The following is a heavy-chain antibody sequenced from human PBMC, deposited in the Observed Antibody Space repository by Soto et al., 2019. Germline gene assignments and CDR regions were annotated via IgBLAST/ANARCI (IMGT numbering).Heavy chain of an antibody. CDR3: ASCSSTSCYVLNYYYGMDV. CDR1: GGTFSSYA. D-gene: IGHD2-2*01. V-gene: IGHV1-69*06. Sequence: SVKVSCKASGGTFSSYAISWVRQAPGQGLEWMGGIIPIFGTANYAQKFQGRVTITADKSTSTAYMELSSLRSEDTAVYYCASCSSTSCYVLNYYYGMDVWGQGTTVTVYS. J-gene: IGHJ6*02. CDR2: IIPIFGTA.